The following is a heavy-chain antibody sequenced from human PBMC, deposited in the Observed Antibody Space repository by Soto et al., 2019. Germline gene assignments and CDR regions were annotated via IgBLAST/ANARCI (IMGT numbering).Heavy chain of an antibody. Sequence: PGGSLRLSCAASGFTFSSYAMSWVRQAPGKGLEWVSAISGSGGSTYYADSVKGRFTISRDNSKNTLYLQMNSLRAEDTAVYYCAKNRPYYDFWSGYYDYWGQGTLVTVSS. CDR3: AKNRPYYDFWSGYYDY. J-gene: IGHJ4*02. V-gene: IGHV3-23*01. CDR2: ISGSGGST. D-gene: IGHD3-3*01. CDR1: GFTFSSYA.